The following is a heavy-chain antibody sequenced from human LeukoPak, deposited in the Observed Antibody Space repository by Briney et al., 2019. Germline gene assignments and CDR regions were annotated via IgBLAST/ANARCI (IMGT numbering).Heavy chain of an antibody. V-gene: IGHV3-21*01. J-gene: IGHJ6*03. CDR2: ISGSSSDI. CDR1: EFTFRSYS. Sequence: GGSLRLSCAGSEFTFRSYSMHWVRQAPGKGLEWVSSISGSSSDIYYADSVKGRFTISRDNAKNSLYLQMNSLRAEDTAVYYCARVRYSSSWYYYYYYMDVWGKGTTVTVSS. D-gene: IGHD6-13*01. CDR3: ARVRYSSSWYYYYYYMDV.